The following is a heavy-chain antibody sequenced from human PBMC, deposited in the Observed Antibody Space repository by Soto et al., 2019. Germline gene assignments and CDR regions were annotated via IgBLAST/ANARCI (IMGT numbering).Heavy chain of an antibody. Sequence: QVQLVQSGAEVKKPGSSVKVSCKASGGTFSSYAISWVRQAPGPGLEWMGGIIPIFGTANYAQKFQGRVTITADESTSTAYMGLSSLRSEDTAVYYCARAVAGYSSMKLWWFDPWGQGTLVTVSS. J-gene: IGHJ5*02. CDR3: ARAVAGYSSMKLWWFDP. D-gene: IGHD6-13*01. CDR1: GGTFSSYA. V-gene: IGHV1-69*01. CDR2: IIPIFGTA.